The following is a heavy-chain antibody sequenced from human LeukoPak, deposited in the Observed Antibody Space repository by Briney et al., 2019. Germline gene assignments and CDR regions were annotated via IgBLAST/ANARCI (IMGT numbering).Heavy chain of an antibody. Sequence: GESLKISCKGSGYSFTSYWIGWVRQMPGKGLEWMGIIYPGDSDTRYSPSFQGQVTISADKSISTAYLQWSSLKASDTAMYYCARLGGGDYHISTASYKQYYFDCWGQGTLVTVSS. J-gene: IGHJ4*02. CDR1: GYSFTSYW. V-gene: IGHV5-51*01. D-gene: IGHD3-9*01. CDR3: ARLGGGDYHISTASYKQYYFDC. CDR2: IYPGDSDT.